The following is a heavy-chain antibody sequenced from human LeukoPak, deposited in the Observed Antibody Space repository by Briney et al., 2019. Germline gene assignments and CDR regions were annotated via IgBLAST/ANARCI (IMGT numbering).Heavy chain of an antibody. V-gene: IGHV3-48*01. CDR1: GFTFSSYW. D-gene: IGHD3-10*01. J-gene: IGHJ4*02. Sequence: GGSLRLSCAASGFTFSSYWMHWVRQAPGKGLEWVSYISSSSRTVFYADSVRGRFTVSRDNARNSLYLQMNSLRAEDTAVYYCARIYDGSGSYYNTIDYWGLGTLVTVSS. CDR2: ISSSSRTV. CDR3: ARIYDGSGSYYNTIDY.